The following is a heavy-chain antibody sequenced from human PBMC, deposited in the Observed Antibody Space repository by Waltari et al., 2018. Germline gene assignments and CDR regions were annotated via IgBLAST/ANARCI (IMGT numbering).Heavy chain of an antibody. V-gene: IGHV3-30*18. J-gene: IGHJ3*02. CDR2: TYIEGINK. CDR3: AKVEAYSSAWDDAFDI. Sequence: PGKGLGWVEVTYIEGINKDDAEAVEGRLTSSRDNSKKPLYRRRNSRRAADTAVYYCAKVEAYSSAWDDAFDIWGQGTMVTVSS. D-gene: IGHD6-19*01.